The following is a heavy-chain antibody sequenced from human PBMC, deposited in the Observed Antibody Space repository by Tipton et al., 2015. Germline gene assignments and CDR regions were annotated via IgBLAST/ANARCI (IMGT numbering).Heavy chain of an antibody. CDR2: ISHSGST. Sequence: GLVKPSETLSLTCAVSAYSISSDYYWGWIRQPPGKGLEWIGSISHSGSTYYNPSLKSRVTISADTSRNQFSLRLSSVTAADTAVYYCACHDYDLLTRDYQTVDYWGQGILVTVSS. CDR3: ACHDYDLLTRDYQTVDY. V-gene: IGHV4-38-2*01. J-gene: IGHJ4*02. CDR1: AYSISSDYY. D-gene: IGHD3-9*01.